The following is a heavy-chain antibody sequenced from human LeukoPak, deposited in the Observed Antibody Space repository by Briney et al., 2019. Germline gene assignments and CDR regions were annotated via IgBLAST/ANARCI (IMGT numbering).Heavy chain of an antibody. V-gene: IGHV1-46*01. Sequence: ASVKVSFKASGYTFTSYYMHWVRQAPGQGLEWMGIINHSGGSTSYAQKFQGRVIMTRDMSTSTVYMELSSLRYDDTAVYYCARPWGAANRTFYFDYWGQGTLVTVSS. J-gene: IGHJ4*02. D-gene: IGHD1-14*01. CDR3: ARPWGAANRTFYFDY. CDR1: GYTFTSYY. CDR2: INHSGGST.